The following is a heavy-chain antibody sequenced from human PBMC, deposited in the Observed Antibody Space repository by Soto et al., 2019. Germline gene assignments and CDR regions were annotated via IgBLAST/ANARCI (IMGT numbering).Heavy chain of an antibody. CDR2: IYYSGST. CDR1: GGSISSGDYY. Sequence: PSETLSLTCTVSGGSISSGDYYWSWIRQPPGKGLEWIGYIYYSGSTYYNPSLKSRVTISVDTSKNQFSLKLSSVTAADTAVYYCARDSHDFWSGNYYYYGMDVWGQGTTVTVSS. J-gene: IGHJ6*02. CDR3: ARDSHDFWSGNYYYYGMDV. V-gene: IGHV4-30-4*01. D-gene: IGHD3-3*01.